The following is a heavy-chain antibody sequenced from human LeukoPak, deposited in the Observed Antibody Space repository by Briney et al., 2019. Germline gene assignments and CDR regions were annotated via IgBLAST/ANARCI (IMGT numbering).Heavy chain of an antibody. V-gene: IGHV4-59*08. J-gene: IGHJ6*03. Sequence: SETLSLTCTVSGGSISSYYWSWIRRPPGKGLGWIGYIYYSGSTNYNPSLKSRVTISLDTSKNHFSLRLSSVTAADTAVYYCARSPNYYYMDVWGKGTTVTVSS. CDR2: IYYSGST. CDR3: ARSPNYYYMDV. CDR1: GGSISSYY.